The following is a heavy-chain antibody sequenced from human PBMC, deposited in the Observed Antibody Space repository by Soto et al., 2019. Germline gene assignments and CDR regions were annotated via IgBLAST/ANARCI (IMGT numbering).Heavy chain of an antibody. Sequence: SETLSLTCTVSGDSISRSSFYWGWIRQPPGKGLECIGIVYFTGSTNYNPSLKSRVTMSVDTSKNQFSLKLTSVTAPDTAVYYCARDKITGLFDYWGQGTLVTVSS. V-gene: IGHV4-39*02. CDR2: VYFTGST. J-gene: IGHJ4*02. CDR1: GDSISRSSFY. CDR3: ARDKITGLFDY. D-gene: IGHD2-8*02.